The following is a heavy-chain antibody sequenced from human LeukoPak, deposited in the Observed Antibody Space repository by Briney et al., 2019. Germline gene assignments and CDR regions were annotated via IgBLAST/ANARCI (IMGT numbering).Heavy chain of an antibody. Sequence: SETLSLTCAVYGGSFSGYYWSWIRQPPGKGLEWIGEINHSGSTNYNPSLKSRVTIPVDTSRNQFSLKLSSVTAADTAVYYCARRGGGWYPTRTYNWFDPWGQGTLVTVSS. CDR1: GGSFSGYY. CDR3: ARRGGGWYPTRTYNWFDP. J-gene: IGHJ5*02. D-gene: IGHD6-19*01. V-gene: IGHV4-34*01. CDR2: INHSGST.